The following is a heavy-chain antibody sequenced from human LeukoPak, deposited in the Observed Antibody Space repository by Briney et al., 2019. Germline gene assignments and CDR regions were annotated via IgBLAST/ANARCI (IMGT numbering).Heavy chain of an antibody. Sequence: GGSLSLSCAASGFTFSSYAMNWVRQAPGKGLEWVSSISGRSADIYYADSVKGRFTISRDNAKNSLYLQMNSLRAEDTAFYYRARRVLIDYSYYYIDVWGKGTTVTVSS. D-gene: IGHD3-3*01. CDR1: GFTFSSYA. J-gene: IGHJ6*03. CDR2: ISGRSADI. CDR3: ARRVLIDYSYYYIDV. V-gene: IGHV3-21*04.